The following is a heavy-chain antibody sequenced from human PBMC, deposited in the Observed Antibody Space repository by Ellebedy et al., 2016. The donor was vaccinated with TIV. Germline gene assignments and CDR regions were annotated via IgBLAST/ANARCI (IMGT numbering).Heavy chain of an antibody. CDR2: IKSKTDGGTT. Sequence: GESLKISCAASGFTFSNAWMNWVRQAPGKGLEWVGRIKSKTDGGTTDYAAPVKGRFTISRDDSKNTLYLQINSLKTEDTAVYYCTTDPRAVAGTRYYYGMDVWGQGTTVTVSS. CDR1: GFTFSNAW. CDR3: TTDPRAVAGTRYYYGMDV. D-gene: IGHD6-19*01. J-gene: IGHJ6*02. V-gene: IGHV3-15*07.